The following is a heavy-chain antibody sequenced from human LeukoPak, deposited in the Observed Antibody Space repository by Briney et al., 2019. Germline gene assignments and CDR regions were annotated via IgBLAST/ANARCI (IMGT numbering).Heavy chain of an antibody. J-gene: IGHJ4*02. V-gene: IGHV3-23*01. CDR2: ISGSGGST. D-gene: IGHD3-22*01. CDR1: GFTFSSYA. CDR3: AKTTHDSSGYYYFGY. Sequence: PGGSLRLSCAASGFTFSSYAMSWVRQAPRKGLEWVSAISGSGGSTYYADSVKGRFTISRDNSKNTLYLQMNSLRAEDTAVYYCAKTTHDSSGYYYFGYWGQGTLVTVSS.